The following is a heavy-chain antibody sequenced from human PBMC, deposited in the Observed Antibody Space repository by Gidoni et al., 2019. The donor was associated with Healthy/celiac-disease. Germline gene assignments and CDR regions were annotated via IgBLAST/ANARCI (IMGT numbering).Heavy chain of an antibody. Sequence: SVKVSCKASGGTFSSYALSWVRQAPGQGLEWMGGIIPIFGTANYAQKFQGRVTITADKSTSTAYMELSSLRSEDTAVYYCARITFGKDCTNGVCYEYYFDYWGQGTLVTVSS. V-gene: IGHV1-69*06. D-gene: IGHD2-8*01. J-gene: IGHJ4*02. CDR3: ARITFGKDCTNGVCYEYYFDY. CDR2: IIPIFGTA. CDR1: GGTFSSYA.